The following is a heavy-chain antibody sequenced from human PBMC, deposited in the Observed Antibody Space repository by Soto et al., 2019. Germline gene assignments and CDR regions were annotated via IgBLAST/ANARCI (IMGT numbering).Heavy chain of an antibody. J-gene: IGHJ4*02. Sequence: SETLSLTCTVSGGSISTYYWSWIRQPTGKGPEWIGYVYHSGTTNYNPSLESRVTISLDTSKNQFPLKLNSVTAADTAVYYCATRPPAGPGVGVFDYWSQGTLVTVSS. CDR3: ATRPPAGPGVGVFDY. V-gene: IGHV4-59*01. CDR1: GGSISTYY. CDR2: VYHSGTT. D-gene: IGHD7-27*01.